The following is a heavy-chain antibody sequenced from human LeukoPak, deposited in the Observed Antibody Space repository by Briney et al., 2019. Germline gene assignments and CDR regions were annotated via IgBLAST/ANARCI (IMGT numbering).Heavy chain of an antibody. Sequence: SGGSLRLSCAASGFTFSSYWMNWVRQPPGKGLEWIGEIYHSGNTNYNPSLKSRVTISVDKSKNQFSLGLSSVTAADTAVYYCARRYCSSGCYFDYWGQGTLVTVSS. V-gene: IGHV4-4*02. D-gene: IGHD2-2*01. J-gene: IGHJ4*02. CDR1: GFTFSSYW. CDR2: IYHSGNT. CDR3: ARRYCSSGCYFDY.